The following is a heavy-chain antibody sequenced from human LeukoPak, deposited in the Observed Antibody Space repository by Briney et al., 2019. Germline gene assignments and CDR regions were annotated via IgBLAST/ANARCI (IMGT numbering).Heavy chain of an antibody. V-gene: IGHV3-49*04. CDR3: TRGSGRFEF. CDR2: IRDKAYGGTT. D-gene: IGHD2-15*01. Sequence: PGGSLRLSCAASGFTFGDFPMTWVRQAPGKGLEWVGYIRDKAYGGTTEYAASVKGRFDISRDDSKRIAYLQMNRLRTDDTAVYYCTRGSGRFEFWGQGALVTVSS. CDR1: GFTFGDFP. J-gene: IGHJ4*02.